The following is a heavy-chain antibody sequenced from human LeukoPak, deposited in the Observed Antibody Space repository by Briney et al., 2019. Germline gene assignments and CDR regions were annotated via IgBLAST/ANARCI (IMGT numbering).Heavy chain of an antibody. CDR2: ISYTGST. V-gene: IGHV4-59*11. Sequence: PSETLSLTCAVSADSFSSHYWTWIRQPPGKGLEWIGYISYTGSTNYNPSLKGRVTISIDTSKNQFSLKLSSVTAADTAVFYCARDLVTVTKGFDIWGQGTMVSVSS. J-gene: IGHJ3*02. D-gene: IGHD4-17*01. CDR3: ARDLVTVTKGFDI. CDR1: ADSFSSHY.